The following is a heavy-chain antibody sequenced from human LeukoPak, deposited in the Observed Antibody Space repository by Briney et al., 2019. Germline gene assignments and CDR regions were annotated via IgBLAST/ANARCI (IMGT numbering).Heavy chain of an antibody. CDR2: ITTSSSYI. D-gene: IGHD6-19*01. CDR1: GFTFSSYS. CDR3: ARGARGWYHAFDI. J-gene: IGHJ3*02. Sequence: GGSLRLSCAASGFTFSSYSMNWVRQAPGKGLEWVSSITTSSSYIYYADSVRGRFTISRDNAKNSLYLQMSSLRAEDTAVYYCARGARGWYHAFDIWGQGTMVTVSS. V-gene: IGHV3-21*01.